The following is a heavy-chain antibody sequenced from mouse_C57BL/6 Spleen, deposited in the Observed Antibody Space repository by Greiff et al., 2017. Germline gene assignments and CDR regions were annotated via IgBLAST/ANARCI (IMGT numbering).Heavy chain of an antibody. Sequence: EVKLVESGGGLVKPGGSLKLSCAASGFTFSDYGMHWVRQAPEKGLEWVAYISSGRSTIYYADTVKGRFTISRDNAKNTLFLQMTSLRSEDTAMYYCARHGSYAMDYWGQGTSVTVSS. CDR3: ARHGSYAMDY. CDR1: GFTFSDYG. J-gene: IGHJ4*01. CDR2: ISSGRSTI. V-gene: IGHV5-17*01.